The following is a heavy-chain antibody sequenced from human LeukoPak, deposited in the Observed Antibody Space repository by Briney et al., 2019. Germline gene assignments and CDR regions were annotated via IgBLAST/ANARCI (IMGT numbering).Heavy chain of an antibody. Sequence: ASVKVSCKASGYTFTGYYMHWVRQAPGQGLEWMGWIIPNSGTANYAQKFQGRVTMTRDTSISTAYMELSRLRADDTAVYYCASARGRAFDIWGQGTMVTVSS. D-gene: IGHD3-10*01. CDR1: GYTFTGYY. J-gene: IGHJ3*02. CDR3: ASARGRAFDI. CDR2: IIPNSGTA. V-gene: IGHV1-2*02.